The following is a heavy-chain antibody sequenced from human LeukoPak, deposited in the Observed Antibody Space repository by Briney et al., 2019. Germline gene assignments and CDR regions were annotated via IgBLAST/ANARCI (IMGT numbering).Heavy chain of an antibody. D-gene: IGHD3-9*01. CDR2: INSDGSST. CDR3: ARDPLYDIGYFDY. Sequence: GGSLRLSCAASGFTFSSYWMHWVRQAPGKGLVWVSRINSDGSSTSYADSVKGRFTISRDNAMNTLYLQMNSLRAEDTAVYYCARDPLYDIGYFDYWGQGTLVTVSS. J-gene: IGHJ4*02. CDR1: GFTFSSYW. V-gene: IGHV3-74*01.